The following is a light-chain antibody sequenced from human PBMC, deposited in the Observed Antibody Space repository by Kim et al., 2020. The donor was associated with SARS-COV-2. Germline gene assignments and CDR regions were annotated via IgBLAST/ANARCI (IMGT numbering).Light chain of an antibody. CDR1: TGAVTSGYY. CDR2: STS. Sequence: GGTITLTCASSTGAVTSGYYPNWFQQNPGQAPRALIYSTSNKPSWTPARFSGSLLGGKAALTLSGVQPEDEAEYYCLLYYGGAQLVFGGGTQLTVL. V-gene: IGLV7-43*01. J-gene: IGLJ2*01. CDR3: LLYYGGAQLV.